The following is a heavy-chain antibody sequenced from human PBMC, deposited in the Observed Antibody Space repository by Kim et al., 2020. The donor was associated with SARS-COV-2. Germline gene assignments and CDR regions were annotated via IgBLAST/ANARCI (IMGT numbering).Heavy chain of an antibody. CDR3: ARSEGRASWHQFDY. V-gene: IGHV4-59*01. CDR1: SDSISAYY. CDR2: IFYSGST. Sequence: SETLSLTCTVSSDSISAYYWSWIRRLPGKGLEWIGYIFYSGSTSHNPSLKSRVTISWDTSRNQFSLDLTSVTHADPAVYYCARSEGRASWHQFDYWGQGILVTVSS. J-gene: IGHJ4*02.